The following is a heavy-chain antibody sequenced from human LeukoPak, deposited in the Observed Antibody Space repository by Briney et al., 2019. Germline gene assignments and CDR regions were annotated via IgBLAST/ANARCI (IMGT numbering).Heavy chain of an antibody. CDR2: VFYSGST. CDR3: ARATTVTAWAKFES. J-gene: IGHJ4*02. V-gene: IGHV4-59*01. Sequence: SETLSLTCIVSGAPISSYYWHWIRQSPGKGLDWIGNVFYSGSTSYSPSLKGRVTISLDPSKNQFSLRLSSVTAADTAIYYCARATTVTAWAKFESWGQGILVTVSS. CDR1: GAPISSYY. D-gene: IGHD4-17*01.